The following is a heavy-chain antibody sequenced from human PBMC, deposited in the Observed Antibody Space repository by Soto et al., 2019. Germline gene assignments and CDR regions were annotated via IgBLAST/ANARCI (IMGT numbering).Heavy chain of an antibody. CDR3: ARESGGATATLDYYYFYMDV. CDR2: MNPNSGDT. D-gene: IGHD5-12*01. V-gene: IGHV1-2*02. Sequence: QVQLVQSGAEVKKPGASVTVSCKASGYRISDYYLHWVRQAPGQGPGWMGWMNPNSGDTKYAQKFKGRVTMTRDTSVRTAFMELNWLKSDDTAVYYCARESGGATATLDYYYFYMDVWGIGTTVTVSS. CDR1: GYRISDYY. J-gene: IGHJ6*03.